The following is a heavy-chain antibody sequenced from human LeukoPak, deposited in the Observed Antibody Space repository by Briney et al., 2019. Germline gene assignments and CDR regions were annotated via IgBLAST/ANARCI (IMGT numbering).Heavy chain of an antibody. CDR1: GFTFSSYS. J-gene: IGHJ4*02. V-gene: IGHV3-21*04. D-gene: IGHD6-13*01. CDR2: ISNSRSYI. Sequence: KTGGSLRLSCAASGFTFSSYSMNWVRQAPGKGLEWVSSISNSRSYINYADSVKGRFTISRDNAKNSLYLQMNSLRAEDTAVYYCAKGPRFSSWGTPLDYWGQGTLVTVSS. CDR3: AKGPRFSSWGTPLDY.